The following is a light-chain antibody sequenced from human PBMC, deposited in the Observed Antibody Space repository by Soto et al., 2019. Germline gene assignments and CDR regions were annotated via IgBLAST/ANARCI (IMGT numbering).Light chain of an antibody. V-gene: IGKV3-20*01. J-gene: IGKJ1*01. CDR2: GAS. Sequence: VLTQSPGTLSLSPGERATLSCRASQSVTSTYLAWYQQKPGQAPRLLIYGASSRATGVPDRFSGSGSGTDFSLTISRREHEDFAVYFCHHYASTFGQGTKVDIK. CDR3: HHYAST. CDR1: QSVTSTY.